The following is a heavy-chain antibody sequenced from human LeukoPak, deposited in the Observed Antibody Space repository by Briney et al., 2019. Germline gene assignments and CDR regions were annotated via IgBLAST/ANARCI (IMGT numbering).Heavy chain of an antibody. J-gene: IGHJ6*02. D-gene: IGHD3-10*01. Sequence: GGSLRLSCAASGFTVSTDYMAWVRQAPGKGLEWVSIIYSDSTTHYADSVKGRFTISNHISKNTLYLQMNNLRPDDTAVYYCARDRFNGMDVWGQGTTVTVSS. CDR2: IYSDSTT. CDR3: ARDRFNGMDV. V-gene: IGHV3-53*04. CDR1: GFTVSTDY.